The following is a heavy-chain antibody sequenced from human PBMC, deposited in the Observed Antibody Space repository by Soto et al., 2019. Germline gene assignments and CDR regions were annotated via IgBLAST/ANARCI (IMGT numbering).Heavy chain of an antibody. V-gene: IGHV1-8*01. CDR2: MNPNSGNT. J-gene: IGHJ4*02. CDR3: ARVTYSSGPTDY. Sequence: ASVKVSFKASGYTFTSYDINWVRQATGQGLEWMGWMNPNSGNTGYAQKFQGRVTMTRNTSISTAYMELSSLRSEDTAVYYCARVTYSSGPTDYWGQGTLVTVSS. CDR1: GYTFTSYD. D-gene: IGHD6-19*01.